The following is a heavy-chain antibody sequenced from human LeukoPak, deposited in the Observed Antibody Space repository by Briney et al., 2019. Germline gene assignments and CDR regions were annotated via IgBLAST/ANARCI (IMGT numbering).Heavy chain of an antibody. Sequence: GASVKVSCKAPGYTFTSYYMHWVRQAPGQGLEWMGIINPSGGSTSYAQKFQGRVTMTRDMSTSTVYMELSSLRSEDTAVYYCASGGPRPPTNYWGQGTLVTVSS. CDR1: GYTFTSYY. CDR2: INPSGGST. V-gene: IGHV1-46*01. D-gene: IGHD3-10*01. CDR3: ASGGPRPPTNY. J-gene: IGHJ4*02.